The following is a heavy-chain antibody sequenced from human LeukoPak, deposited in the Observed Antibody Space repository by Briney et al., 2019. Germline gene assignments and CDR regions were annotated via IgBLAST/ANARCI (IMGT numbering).Heavy chain of an antibody. CDR1: GFTFDDYG. V-gene: IGHV3-20*04. Sequence: GGSLRLSCAASGFTFDDYGMSWVRQAPGKGLEWVAGINWNGGSTGYADSVKGRFTISRDNAKNSLYLQMNSLRAEDTALYYCARGKNYHYYYYYMDVWGKGTTVTVSS. J-gene: IGHJ6*03. D-gene: IGHD1-7*01. CDR3: ARGKNYHYYYYYMDV. CDR2: INWNGGST.